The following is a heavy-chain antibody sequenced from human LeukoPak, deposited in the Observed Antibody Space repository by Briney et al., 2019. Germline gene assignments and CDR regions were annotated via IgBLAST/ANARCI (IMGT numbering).Heavy chain of an antibody. Sequence: PSQTLSVTSTISGDSVSSKNAASDWIRQSPSRGLEWLGRTYYRSKWYNDNAESVKGRISINPDTSKSQFSLQLNSVTPEDTADYCWARVFSNGWLDYWGRGTLVTVSP. D-gene: IGHD6-19*01. CDR2: TYYRSKWYN. CDR1: GDSVSSKNAA. V-gene: IGHV6-1*01. CDR3: ARVFSNGWLDY. J-gene: IGHJ4*02.